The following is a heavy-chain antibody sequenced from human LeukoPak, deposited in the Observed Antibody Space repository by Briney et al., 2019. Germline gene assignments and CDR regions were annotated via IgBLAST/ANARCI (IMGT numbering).Heavy chain of an antibody. CDR1: GLTFSSHW. CDR2: ISWNSGSI. J-gene: IGHJ4*02. V-gene: IGHV3-9*01. Sequence: GGSLRLSCAASGLTFSSHWMHWVRHAPGKGLEWVSGISWNSGSIGYADSVKGRFTISRDNAKNSLYLQMNSLRAEDTALYYCAKGQYSSSSFDYWGQGTLVTISS. D-gene: IGHD6-6*01. CDR3: AKGQYSSSSFDY.